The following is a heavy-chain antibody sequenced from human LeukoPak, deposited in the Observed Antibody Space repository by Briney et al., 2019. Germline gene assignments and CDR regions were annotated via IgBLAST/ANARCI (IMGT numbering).Heavy chain of an antibody. Sequence: PGGSLRLSCAASGFTFSSYAMHWVRQAPGKGLEWVAVISYDGSNKYYADSVKGRFTISRDNAKNSLYLQMNSLRDEDTAVYYCARGESTVTSYLHFWGQGTLVTVSS. D-gene: IGHD4-17*01. CDR3: ARGESTVTSYLHF. CDR1: GFTFSSYA. CDR2: ISYDGSNK. V-gene: IGHV3-30-3*01. J-gene: IGHJ4*02.